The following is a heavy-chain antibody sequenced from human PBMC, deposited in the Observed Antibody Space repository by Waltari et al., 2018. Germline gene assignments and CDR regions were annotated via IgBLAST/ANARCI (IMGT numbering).Heavy chain of an antibody. V-gene: IGHV3-23*01. D-gene: IGHD3-9*01. CDR1: GFTFSSYA. Sequence: EVQLLESGGGLVQPGGSLRLSCAASGFTFSSYAMSWVRQAPWTGLAWVSAISGSGGSTYYADSVKGRFTISRDNSKNTLYLQMNSLRAEDTAVYYCAKAGRYYDILTGYYIDYYYYMDVWGKGTTVTVSS. J-gene: IGHJ6*03. CDR2: ISGSGGST. CDR3: AKAGRYYDILTGYYIDYYYYMDV.